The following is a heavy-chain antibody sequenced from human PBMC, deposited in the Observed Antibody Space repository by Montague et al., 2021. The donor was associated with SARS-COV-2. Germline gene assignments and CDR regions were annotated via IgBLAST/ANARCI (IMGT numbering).Heavy chain of an antibody. J-gene: IGHJ4*02. Sequence: SETLSLTCTVYGGVDPRRNSCEHPSPLQSHHELVWELLHGDTTNFNPALKSRVTMSVDTSKNQFSLTLTSVTAADTAIYFCARNSFRARFLDWSFYFTFWGQGSVVTVSS. CDR2: LLHGDTT. CDR3: ARNSFRARFLDWSFYFTF. CDR1: GGVDPRRN. D-gene: IGHD3/OR15-3a*01. V-gene: IGHV4-34*05.